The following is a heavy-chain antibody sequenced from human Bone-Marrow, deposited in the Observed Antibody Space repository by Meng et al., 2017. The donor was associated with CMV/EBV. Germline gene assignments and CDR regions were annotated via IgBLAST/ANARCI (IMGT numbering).Heavy chain of an antibody. V-gene: IGHV1-2*02. Sequence: LGESGAEVKKPGAGWKVSCKASGNPFPGYYRHWGRKAPGKGRDWLGWINPNSGCQNYAKKFRGRVTLPRDRHISTDYRGRGRLRPDDTAVYSCARGGEWLEWGDFDYWGQGTLVTVSS. CDR3: ARGGEWLEWGDFDY. CDR2: INPNSGCQ. J-gene: IGHJ4*02. D-gene: IGHD6-19*01. CDR1: GNPFPGYY.